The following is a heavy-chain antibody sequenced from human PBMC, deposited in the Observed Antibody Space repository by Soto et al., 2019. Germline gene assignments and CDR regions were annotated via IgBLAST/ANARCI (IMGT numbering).Heavy chain of an antibody. J-gene: IGHJ5*02. CDR3: ARAPFSYSNYVLNWFDP. V-gene: IGHV4-30-2*01. Sequence: SETLSLTCAVSGGSISSGGYSWSWIRQPPGKGLEWIGYIYHSGSTYYNPSLKSRVTISVDRSKNQFSLKLSSVTAADTAVYYCARAPFSYSNYVLNWFDPWGQGTLVTVSS. CDR1: GGSISSGGYS. D-gene: IGHD4-4*01. CDR2: IYHSGST.